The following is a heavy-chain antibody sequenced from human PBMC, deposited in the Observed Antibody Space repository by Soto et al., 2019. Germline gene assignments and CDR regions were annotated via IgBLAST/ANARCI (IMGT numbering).Heavy chain of an antibody. CDR1: GFPFSSYA. CDR2: ISGSGGST. CDR3: AKLSSRSSTSCYVEY. D-gene: IGHD2-2*01. V-gene: IGHV3-23*01. J-gene: IGHJ4*02. Sequence: GGFLGLSCAASGFPFSSYAMSWVRQAPGKGLEWVSAISGSGGSTYYADSVKGRFTFSRDNSKNTLYLQMNSLRAEDTAVYKCAKLSSRSSTSCYVEYWGQGTLVTVS.